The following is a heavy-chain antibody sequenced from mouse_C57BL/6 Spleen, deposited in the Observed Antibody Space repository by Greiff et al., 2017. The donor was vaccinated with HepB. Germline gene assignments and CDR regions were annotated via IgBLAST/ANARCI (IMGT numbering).Heavy chain of an antibody. D-gene: IGHD2-4*01. CDR1: GYTFTSYT. J-gene: IGHJ1*03. CDR2: INPSSGYT. V-gene: IGHV1-4*01. CDR3: ARGYDYDDFDV. Sequence: QVQLQQSGAELARPGASVKMSCKASGYTFTSYTMHWVKQRPGQGLEWIGYINPSSGYTKYNQKFKDKATLTADKSASTAYMQLSSLKSEDSAVYYCARGYDYDDFDVWGTGTTVTVSS.